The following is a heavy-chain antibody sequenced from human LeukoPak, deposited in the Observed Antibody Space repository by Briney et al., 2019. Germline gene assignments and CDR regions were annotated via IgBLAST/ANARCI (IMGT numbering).Heavy chain of an antibody. CDR2: IYPGDSDT. D-gene: IGHD6-19*01. Sequence: GESLKISCKGSGYSFTSYWIGWVRQMLGKGLEWMGIIYPGDSDTRYSPSFQGQVTISADKSISTAYLQWSSLKASDTAMYYCARLKDSSGWQRGIDYWGQGTLVTVSS. CDR1: GYSFTSYW. V-gene: IGHV5-51*01. CDR3: ARLKDSSGWQRGIDY. J-gene: IGHJ4*02.